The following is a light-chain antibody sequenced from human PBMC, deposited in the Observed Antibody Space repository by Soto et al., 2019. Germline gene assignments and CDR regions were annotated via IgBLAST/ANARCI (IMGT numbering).Light chain of an antibody. CDR2: AAS. CDR1: HSIDNY. CDR3: QQCFSIPPT. V-gene: IGKV1-39*01. J-gene: IGKJ1*01. Sequence: DIQMTQSPSSLSASVGDRITITCRASHSIDNYLSWYQLKPGKAPRLLIYAASNLQRGVPSRFTWSGSGTDFTLTINNLQPDDFAVYYCQQCFSIPPTFGHGTKVETK.